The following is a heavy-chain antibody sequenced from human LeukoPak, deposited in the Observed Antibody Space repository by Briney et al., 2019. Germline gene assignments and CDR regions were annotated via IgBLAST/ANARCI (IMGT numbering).Heavy chain of an antibody. J-gene: IGHJ4*02. Sequence: ASVTVSCKASGYTFTGYYMHWVRQAPGQGLEWMGWINPNSGGTNYAQEFQGRVTMTRDTSISTAYMDLSRLRSDDTAVYYCARDSGSFLLDFWGQGILVTVSS. V-gene: IGHV1-2*02. CDR1: GYTFTGYY. D-gene: IGHD1-26*01. CDR3: ARDSGSFLLDF. CDR2: INPNSGGT.